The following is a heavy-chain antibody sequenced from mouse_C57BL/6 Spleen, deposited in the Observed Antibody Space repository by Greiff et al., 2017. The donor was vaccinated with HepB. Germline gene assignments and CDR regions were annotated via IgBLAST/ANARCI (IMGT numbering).Heavy chain of an antibody. J-gene: IGHJ2*01. CDR2: ISDGGSYT. D-gene: IGHD3-1*01. Sequence: DVKLQESGGGLVKPGGSLKLSCAASGFTFSSYAMSWVRQTPEKRLEWVATISDGGSYTYYPDNVKGRFTISRDNAKNNLYLQMSHLKSEDTAMYYCAQLYYFDYWGQGTTLTVSS. V-gene: IGHV5-4*03. CDR3: AQLYYFDY. CDR1: GFTFSSYA.